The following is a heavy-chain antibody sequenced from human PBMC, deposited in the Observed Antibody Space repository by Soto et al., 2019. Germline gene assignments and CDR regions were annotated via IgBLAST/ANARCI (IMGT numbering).Heavy chain of an antibody. J-gene: IGHJ6*02. Sequence: GGSLRLSCAASGFTFSSYDMHWVRQATGKGLEWVSAIGTAGDTYYPGSVKGRFTISRENAKNSLYLQMNSLRAEATAVYYCARGRTERYGMDVWGQGTTVTVSS. V-gene: IGHV3-13*01. CDR3: ARGRTERYGMDV. CDR1: GFTFSSYD. D-gene: IGHD1-1*01. CDR2: IGTAGDT.